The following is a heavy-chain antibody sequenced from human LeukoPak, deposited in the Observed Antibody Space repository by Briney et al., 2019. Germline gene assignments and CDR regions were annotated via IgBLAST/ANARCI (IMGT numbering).Heavy chain of an antibody. J-gene: IGHJ4*02. CDR3: ARETPRRGETRDGYR. V-gene: IGHV3-53*01. CDR2: IYPGGKT. CDR1: GFTVGSDY. D-gene: IGHD5-24*01. Sequence: GGSLRLSCAASGFTVGSDYMSWVRQPPEKGLEWVSTIYPGGKTNYAGSVKGRFTISRDNPKNLLFLQINSLRVEDTAVYYCARETPRRGETRDGYRWGQGTVVTVSS.